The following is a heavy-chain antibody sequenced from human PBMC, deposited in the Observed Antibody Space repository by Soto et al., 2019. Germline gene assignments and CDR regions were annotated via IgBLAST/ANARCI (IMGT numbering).Heavy chain of an antibody. J-gene: IGHJ4*02. CDR3: ARPRDATGYFDS. V-gene: IGHV4-39*01. D-gene: IGHD2-15*01. Sequence: QLQLQESGPGLVKPSETLPLTCTVSGGTISNSNHYWAWIRQPPGKGLEWIGSVYYSGSTYYNPSLKSRLTISVDTFTNQFSLRLNSVTAADTAVYYCARPRDATGYFDSWGQGTLDTVSS. CDR2: VYYSGST. CDR1: GGTISNSNHY.